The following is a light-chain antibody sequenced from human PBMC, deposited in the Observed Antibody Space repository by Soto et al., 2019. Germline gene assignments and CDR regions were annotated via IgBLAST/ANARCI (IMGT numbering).Light chain of an antibody. CDR3: QQYNSYL. V-gene: IGKV1-5*01. CDR1: QSISSW. CDR2: DAS. J-gene: IGKJ1*01. Sequence: DIQMTQSPSTLSASVGDRVTITCRASQSISSWLAWYQQKPGKAPKLLIYDASSLESGVPSRFSGSGSGTEFTLTISSLQPDDFATYYCQQYNSYLFGQGTKVVIK.